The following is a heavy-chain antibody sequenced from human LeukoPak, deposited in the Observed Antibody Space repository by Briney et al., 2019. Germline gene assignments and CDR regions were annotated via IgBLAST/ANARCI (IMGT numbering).Heavy chain of an antibody. CDR2: MNPNSGNT. V-gene: IGHV1-8*03. Sequence: ASVKVSCKASGYTFTSYDINWVRQATGQELEWMGWMNPNSGNTGYAQKFQGRVTITRNTSISTAYMELSSLRSEDTAVYYCARLSLLLPDAFDIWGQGTMVTVSS. CDR1: GYTFTSYD. D-gene: IGHD1-26*01. CDR3: ARLSLLLPDAFDI. J-gene: IGHJ3*02.